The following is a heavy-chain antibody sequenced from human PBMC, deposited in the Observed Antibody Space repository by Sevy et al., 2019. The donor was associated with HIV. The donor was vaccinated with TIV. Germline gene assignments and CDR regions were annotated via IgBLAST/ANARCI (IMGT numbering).Heavy chain of an antibody. CDR2: FDPEVDKR. J-gene: IGHJ4*02. CDR1: GYTLSGFS. D-gene: IGHD3-22*01. V-gene: IGHV1-24*01. Sequence: ASVKVSCKVSGYTLSGFSMHWVRQAPGKGLEWIGTFDPEVDKRIYAQKLQGRVTMTEDTSTDTAYMELTSLRSEDTAVYYCATTKDYYDSSGYPFDYWGQGTLVTVSS. CDR3: ATTKDYYDSSGYPFDY.